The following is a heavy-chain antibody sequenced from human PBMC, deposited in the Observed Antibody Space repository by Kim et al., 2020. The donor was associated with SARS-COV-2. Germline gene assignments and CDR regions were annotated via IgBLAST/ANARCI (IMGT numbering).Heavy chain of an antibody. D-gene: IGHD1-26*01. CDR3: ASWSGSYLGHFDY. Sequence: ASVKVSCKASGYTFTSYAMHWVRQAPGQRLEWMGWINAGNGNTKYSQKFHGRVTITRDTSASTAYMELSSLRSEDTAVYYCASWSGSYLGHFDYWGQGTLVTVSS. J-gene: IGHJ4*02. V-gene: IGHV1-3*01. CDR1: GYTFTSYA. CDR2: INAGNGNT.